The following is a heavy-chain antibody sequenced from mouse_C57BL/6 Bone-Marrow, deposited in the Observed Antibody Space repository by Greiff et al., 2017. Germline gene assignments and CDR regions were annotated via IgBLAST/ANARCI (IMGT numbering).Heavy chain of an antibody. CDR2: IHPNSGST. CDR3: ARGGDDGYYVPFAY. CDR1: GYTFTSYW. D-gene: IGHD2-3*01. V-gene: IGHV1-64*01. J-gene: IGHJ3*01. Sequence: VQLQQPGAELVKPGASVKLSCKASGYTFTSYWMHWVKQRPGQGLEWIGMIHPNSGSTNYNEKFKSKATLTVDKSSSTAYMQLSSLTSEDSAVYYCARGGDDGYYVPFAYWGQGTLVTVSA.